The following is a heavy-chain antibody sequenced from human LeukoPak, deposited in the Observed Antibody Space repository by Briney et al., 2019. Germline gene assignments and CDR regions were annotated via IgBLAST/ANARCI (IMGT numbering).Heavy chain of an antibody. CDR3: AKQSWGVVVAATGEDQFST. J-gene: IGHJ5*02. D-gene: IGHD2-15*01. Sequence: GGSLRLSCAASGFTFSSYAMSWVRQAPGKGLEWVSAISSSGSSTYYADSVKGRFTISRDNSKNTLYLQMNSLRAEDTAVYYCAKQSWGVVVAATGEDQFSTWGQGTLVTVSS. V-gene: IGHV3-23*01. CDR2: ISSSGSST. CDR1: GFTFSSYA.